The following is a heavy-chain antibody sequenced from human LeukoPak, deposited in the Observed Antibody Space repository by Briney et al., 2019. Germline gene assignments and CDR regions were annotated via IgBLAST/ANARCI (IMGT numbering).Heavy chain of an antibody. D-gene: IGHD3-9*01. CDR2: FHYSGST. J-gene: IGHJ5*02. CDR3: ARLPTGYPNWFDL. CDR1: GGSISSGSWS. Sequence: SETPSLTCTVPGGSISSGSWSWGWIRHPPGEGLERLGTFHYSGSTYYNLSLKSRVTVSVDTSKNQFSLKLSSVTAADTAKYFCARLPTGYPNWFDLWGQGTLVTVSS. V-gene: IGHV4-39*01.